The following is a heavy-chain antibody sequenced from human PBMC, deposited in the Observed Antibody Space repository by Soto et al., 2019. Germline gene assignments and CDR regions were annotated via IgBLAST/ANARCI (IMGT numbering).Heavy chain of an antibody. CDR1: GYNFITDW. V-gene: IGHV5-10-1*01. Sequence: GESLKLSCKGPGYNFITDWISWVRQMPGKGLEWMGRIDPTDSYTKYSPSFEGHVTISADKSISTAYLQWSSLKASDSAVYYCARLSRASFALDVWGQGTTVTSP. CDR3: ARLSRASFALDV. D-gene: IGHD3-16*01. CDR2: IDPTDSYT. J-gene: IGHJ6*02.